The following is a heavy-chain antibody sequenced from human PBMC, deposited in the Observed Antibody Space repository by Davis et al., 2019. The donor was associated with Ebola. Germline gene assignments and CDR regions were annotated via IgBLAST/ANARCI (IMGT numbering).Heavy chain of an antibody. J-gene: IGHJ3*02. CDR1: GFTFNNYA. V-gene: IGHV3-30*04. CDR2: IAYDGSNK. Sequence: GGSLRLSCAASGFTFNNYAMHWVRQAPGKGLEWVAVIAYDGSNKWYVDSVKGRFTISRDNPKNTLYLQMNSLRPEDTAVYHCARGGYYDSSGYSHAAFDIWGQGTMVTVSS. D-gene: IGHD3-22*01. CDR3: ARGGYYDSSGYSHAAFDI.